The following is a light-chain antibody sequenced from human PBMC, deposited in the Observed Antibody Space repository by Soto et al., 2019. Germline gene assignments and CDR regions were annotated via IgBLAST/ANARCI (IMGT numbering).Light chain of an antibody. CDR2: GTS. V-gene: IGKV3-20*01. CDR1: QSVPSTY. CDR3: QQFGNSPWT. J-gene: IGKJ1*01. Sequence: VLSQSPGRLSLSPGERATLSCRASQSVPSTYFAWYQQKSGQPPRLLISGTSNRATGIPDRFSGSGSGRDFPLTISRLEPEDFAVYFCQQFGNSPWTFGQGTKVEI.